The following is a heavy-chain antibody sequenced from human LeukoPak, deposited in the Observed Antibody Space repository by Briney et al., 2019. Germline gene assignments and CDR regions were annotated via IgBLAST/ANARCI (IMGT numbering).Heavy chain of an antibody. J-gene: IGHJ4*02. CDR1: GNTFTGYY. D-gene: IGHD1-26*01. CDR3: ATVVGARGGDYFDY. V-gene: IGHV1-2*02. CDR2: MNPNSGGT. Sequence: ASVKASCKASGNTFTGYYMHWVRQAPGQGLEWMGWMNPNSGGTNYAQKFQGRVTMTRDTSISTAYMELSRLRSDDTAVYYCATVVGARGGDYFDYWGQGTLVTVSS.